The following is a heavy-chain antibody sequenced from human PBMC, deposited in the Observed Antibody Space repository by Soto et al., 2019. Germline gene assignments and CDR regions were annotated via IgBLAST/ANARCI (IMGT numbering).Heavy chain of an antibody. J-gene: IGHJ3*02. D-gene: IGHD3-22*01. CDR2: IYTSGST. CDR1: GGSISSYY. V-gene: IGHV4-4*07. CDR3: ARDSFYDSSGYPGAFDI. Sequence: SETLSLTCTVSGGSISSYYWSWIRQPAGKGLEWIGRIYTSGSTNYNPSLKSRVTMSVDTSKNQFSLKLSSVTAADTAVYCCARDSFYDSSGYPGAFDIWGQGTMVTVSS.